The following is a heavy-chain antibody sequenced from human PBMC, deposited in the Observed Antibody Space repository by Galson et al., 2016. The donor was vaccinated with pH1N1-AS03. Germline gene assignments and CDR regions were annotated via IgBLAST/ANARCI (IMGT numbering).Heavy chain of an antibody. D-gene: IGHD1-26*01. CDR3: ARGRGSYGMDV. CDR2: INAGNGNT. Sequence: SVKVSCKASGYTFISYVMHWVRRAPGQRLEWMGWINAGNGNTTYSQSLQGRVTITRDTSASKAYMELSSLRSEDTAVYYCARGRGSYGMDVWGQGTTVTVSS. V-gene: IGHV1-3*01. CDR1: GYTFISYV. J-gene: IGHJ6*02.